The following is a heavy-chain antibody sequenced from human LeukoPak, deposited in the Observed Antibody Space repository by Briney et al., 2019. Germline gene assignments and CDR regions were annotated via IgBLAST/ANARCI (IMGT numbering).Heavy chain of an antibody. V-gene: IGHV3-21*01. CDR2: ISSSSSYI. D-gene: IGHD3-10*01. J-gene: IGHJ4*02. CDR1: GFTFSSYW. CDR3: ASGEGGGYYGSGSYYSGEDY. Sequence: GGSLRLSCAASGFTFSSYWFHWVRQAPGKGLEWVSSISSSSSYIYYADSVKGRFTISRDNAKNSLYLQMNSLRAEDTAAYYCASGEGGGYYGSGSYYSGEDYWGQGTLVTVSS.